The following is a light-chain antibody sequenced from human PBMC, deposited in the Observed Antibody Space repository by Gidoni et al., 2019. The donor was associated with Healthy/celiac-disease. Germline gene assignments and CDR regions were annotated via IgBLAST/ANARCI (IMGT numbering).Light chain of an antibody. CDR3: QQYNNWPPYT. Sequence: EIVLTHPPPTLPVSPGERATLSCRASQSVTSNLTWYQQKPGQAPRRRIFGTSTRATGIPARFSGSGSGTEFTLTISSLQSEDLAVYYCQQYNNWPPYTFGQGTKLEIK. CDR1: QSVTSN. J-gene: IGKJ2*01. V-gene: IGKV3-15*01. CDR2: GTS.